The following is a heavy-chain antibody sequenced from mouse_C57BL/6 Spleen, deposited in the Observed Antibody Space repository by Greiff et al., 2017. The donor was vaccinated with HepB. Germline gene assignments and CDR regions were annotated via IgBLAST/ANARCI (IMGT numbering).Heavy chain of an antibody. CDR3: ARWGQLRLYFDY. J-gene: IGHJ2*01. CDR2: IYPGSGST. Sequence: VQLQQSGAELVKPGASVKMSCKASGYTFTSYWITWVKQRPGQGLEWIGDIYPGSGSTNYNEKFKSKATLTVDTSSSTAYMQLSSLTSEDSAVYYCARWGQLRLYFDYWGQGTTLTVSS. V-gene: IGHV1-55*01. CDR1: GYTFTSYW. D-gene: IGHD3-2*02.